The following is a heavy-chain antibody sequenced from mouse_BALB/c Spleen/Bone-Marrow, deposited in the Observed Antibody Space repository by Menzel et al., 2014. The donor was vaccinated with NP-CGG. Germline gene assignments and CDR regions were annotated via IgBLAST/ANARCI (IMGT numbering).Heavy chain of an antibody. Sequence: QVQLKQSGPELVRPGTSVKMSCKASGYTFTSYWTHWVKQRPGQGLEWIGMIDPSNSESRLNQKFKDKATLNVDKSSNTAYMQLSSLTSEGSAVYYCARLDGNYRNYFDYWGQGTSLTVSS. CDR3: ARLDGNYRNYFDY. CDR2: IDPSNSES. D-gene: IGHD2-1*01. V-gene: IGHV1-59*01. J-gene: IGHJ2*02. CDR1: GYTFTSYW.